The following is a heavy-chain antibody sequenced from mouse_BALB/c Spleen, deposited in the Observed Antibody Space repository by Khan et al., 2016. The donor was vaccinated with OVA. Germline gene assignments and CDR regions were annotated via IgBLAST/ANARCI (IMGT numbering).Heavy chain of an antibody. Sequence: VQLQESGAELAKPGASVKLSCKASGYTFTSYWMHWVKQRPGQGLEWIGYINPSTGYTEYNQKFKDKGTLTADKSSSTAYMQLSSLTSEDSAVYYCVNHGSSSAWFTYWGQGTLVTVSA. J-gene: IGHJ3*01. D-gene: IGHD1-1*01. CDR2: INPSTGYT. CDR3: VNHGSSSAWFTY. V-gene: IGHV1-7*01. CDR1: GYTFTSYW.